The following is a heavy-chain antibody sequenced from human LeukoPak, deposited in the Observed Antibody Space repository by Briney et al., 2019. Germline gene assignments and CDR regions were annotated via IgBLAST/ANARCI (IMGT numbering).Heavy chain of an antibody. V-gene: IGHV4-39*01. J-gene: IGHJ4*02. CDR3: ARRSVYTYGYDGAFDY. Sequence: PSETLSLTCSVSGGSISSSSYYWGWIRQPPGKGLEWMGSIYYSGSTHYNPSLRGRVTISVDTSNNHFSLRVSSVTAANTAVYYCARRSVYTYGYDGAFDYWGQGTLVTVSS. D-gene: IGHD5-18*01. CDR1: GGSISSSSYY. CDR2: IYYSGST.